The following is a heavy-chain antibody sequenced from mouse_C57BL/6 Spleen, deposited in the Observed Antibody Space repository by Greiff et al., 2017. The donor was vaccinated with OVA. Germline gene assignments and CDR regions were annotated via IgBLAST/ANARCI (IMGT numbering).Heavy chain of an antibody. Sequence: EVKLVESGGGLVKPGGSLKLSCAASGFTFSSYAMSWVRQTPEKRLEWVATISDGGSYTYYPDNVKGRFPISRDNAKNNLYLQMSHLKSEDTAMYYCARDITTVVARYWYFDVWGTGTTVTVSS. CDR1: GFTFSSYA. CDR3: ARDITTVVARYWYFDV. D-gene: IGHD1-1*01. J-gene: IGHJ1*03. CDR2: ISDGGSYT. V-gene: IGHV5-4*01.